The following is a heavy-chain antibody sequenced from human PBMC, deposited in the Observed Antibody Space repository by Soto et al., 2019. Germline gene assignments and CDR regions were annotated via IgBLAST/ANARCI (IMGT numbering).Heavy chain of an antibody. Sequence: ASVKVSCKASGYTFTSYYMHWVRQAPGQGLEWMGWMNPNSGNTGYAQKFQGRVTMTRNTSISTAYMELSSLRSEDTAVYYCARTPDYGYYYMDVWGKGTKVTVSS. J-gene: IGHJ6*03. CDR1: GYTFTSYY. CDR3: ARTPDYGYYYMDV. V-gene: IGHV1-8*02. CDR2: MNPNSGNT.